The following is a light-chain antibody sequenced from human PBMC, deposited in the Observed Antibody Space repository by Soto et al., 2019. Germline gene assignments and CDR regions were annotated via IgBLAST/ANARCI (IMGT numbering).Light chain of an antibody. CDR1: QSVSSSY. V-gene: IGKV3-20*01. CDR2: GAS. CDR3: QQYGSSGT. J-gene: IGKJ1*01. Sequence: IVLTQSPGTPSLSPGGRAPLPCRASQSVSSSYLAWYQQKPGQAPRLLIYGASNRATGTPDRFSGSGSGTDFTLTISRLEPEDFAVYYCQQYGSSGTFGQGTKVDI.